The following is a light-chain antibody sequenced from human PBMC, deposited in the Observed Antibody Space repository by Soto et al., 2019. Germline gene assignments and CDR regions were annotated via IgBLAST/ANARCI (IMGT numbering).Light chain of an antibody. V-gene: IGLV2-23*01. CDR2: EGS. CDR3: CSYAGSSTLV. Sequence: QSALTQPASVSGSPGQSITISCTGTSSEVGSYNLVSWYQQHPGKAPQLLIYEGSNRPTGVSNRFSGSKSGNTASLTISGLQAEDEADYYCCSYAGSSTLVFGGGTQLTVL. CDR1: SSEVGSYNL. J-gene: IGLJ3*02.